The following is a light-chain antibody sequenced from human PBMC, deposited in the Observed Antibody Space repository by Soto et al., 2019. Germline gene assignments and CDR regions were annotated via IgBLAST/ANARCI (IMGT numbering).Light chain of an antibody. J-gene: IGKJ3*01. V-gene: IGKV1-27*01. CDR2: AAS. Sequence: DIQMTQSPSSLSASVGDRVTITCRASQGISNYLAWYQQKPGKVPKLLIYAASTLQSRVPSRFSGSGSGTDLTLTISSLQPEDVATYYCPNYNSAPFTFGPGTKVDIK. CDR3: PNYNSAPFT. CDR1: QGISNY.